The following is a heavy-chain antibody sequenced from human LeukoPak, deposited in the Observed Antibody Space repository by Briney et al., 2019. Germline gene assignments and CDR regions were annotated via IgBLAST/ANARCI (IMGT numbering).Heavy chain of an antibody. V-gene: IGHV3-30*02. Sequence: GGSLRLSCAASGFTFSSYGMHWVRQAPGKGLEWVAFIRYDGSNKYYADSVKGRFTISRDNSKNTLYLQMNSLRAEDTAVYYCAREGRSSWSTYYFDYWGQGTLVTVSS. J-gene: IGHJ4*02. CDR3: AREGRSSWSTYYFDY. CDR1: GFTFSSYG. D-gene: IGHD6-13*01. CDR2: IRYDGSNK.